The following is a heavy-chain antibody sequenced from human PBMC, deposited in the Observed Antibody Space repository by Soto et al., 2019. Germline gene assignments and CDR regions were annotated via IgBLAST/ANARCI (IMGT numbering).Heavy chain of an antibody. Sequence: QVQLVQSGTEVKKPGASVKVSCKTSGYSFTKYGLHWVRQAPGQRLEWMGWINPGNGDTKYSQKVQGRVPITRETSATTAYMELSSLRSEDSAVFYCARTDCSSTSCYNYYYYGMDVWRQGTTVTVSS. CDR1: GYSFTKYG. CDR2: INPGNGDT. V-gene: IGHV1-3*01. J-gene: IGHJ6*02. D-gene: IGHD2-2*01. CDR3: ARTDCSSTSCYNYYYYGMDV.